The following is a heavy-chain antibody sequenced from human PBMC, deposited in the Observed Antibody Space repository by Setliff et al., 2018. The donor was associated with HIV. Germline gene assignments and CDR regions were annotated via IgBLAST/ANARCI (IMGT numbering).Heavy chain of an antibody. D-gene: IGHD3-3*01. CDR2: TNTNTGNP. V-gene: IGHV7-4-1*02. J-gene: IGHJ2*01. CDR1: GYSFADYA. CDR3: ARGGTHYDFWSGYRLGYFDL. Sequence: ASVKVSCKASGYSFADYAMNWVRQAPRQGLEWMGYTNTNTGNPTYAQGFTGRFVFSFDTSVTTAYLQITGLRTEDTAVYFCARGGTHYDFWSGYRLGYFDLWGRGTLVTVTS.